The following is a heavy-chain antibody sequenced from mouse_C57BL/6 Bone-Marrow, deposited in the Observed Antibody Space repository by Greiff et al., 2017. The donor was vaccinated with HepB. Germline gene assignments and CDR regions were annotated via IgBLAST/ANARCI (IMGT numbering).Heavy chain of an antibody. V-gene: IGHV1-76*01. Sequence: VQLQQSGAELVRPGASVKLSCKASGYTFTDYYINWVKQRPGQGLAWIARIYPGSGNTYYNEKFKGKATLTAEKSSSTAYMQLSSLTSEDSAVYFCAKLLYYAMDDWGQGTSVTVSS. J-gene: IGHJ4*01. CDR1: GYTFTDYY. CDR2: IYPGSGNT. CDR3: AKLLYYAMDD. D-gene: IGHD2-1*01.